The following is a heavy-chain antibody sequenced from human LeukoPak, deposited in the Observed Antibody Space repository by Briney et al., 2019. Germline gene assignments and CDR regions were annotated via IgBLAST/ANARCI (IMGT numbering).Heavy chain of an antibody. J-gene: IGHJ4*02. CDR3: AKVSNGWPYFFDS. D-gene: IGHD6-19*01. CDR1: GGSFSSISYY. Sequence: PSETLSLTCTVSGGSFSSISYYWTWLRQSPGKGLEWIGHIYQNGSTNYFPSLETRLTISLDTSKNQFSLKLGSVTAADTAVYSCAKVSNGWPYFFDSWGQGVQVTVSS. V-gene: IGHV4-61*01. CDR2: IYQNGST.